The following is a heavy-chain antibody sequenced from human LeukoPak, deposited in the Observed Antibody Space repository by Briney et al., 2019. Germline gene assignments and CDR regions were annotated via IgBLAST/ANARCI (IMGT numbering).Heavy chain of an antibody. D-gene: IGHD6-19*01. CDR3: ARAWWLVRKSEYGMDV. V-gene: IGHV4-39*07. Sequence: SETLSLTCTVSGGSINNSTYYWGWIRQPPGKGLEWIGSIYYSGSTYYNPSLKSRVTISVDTSKNQFSLKLSSVTAADTAVYYCARAWWLVRKSEYGMDVWGQGTTVTVSS. J-gene: IGHJ6*02. CDR2: IYYSGST. CDR1: GGSINNSTYY.